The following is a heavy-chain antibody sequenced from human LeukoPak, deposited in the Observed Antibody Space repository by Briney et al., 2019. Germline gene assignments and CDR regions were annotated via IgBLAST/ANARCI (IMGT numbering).Heavy chain of an antibody. D-gene: IGHD3-22*01. Sequence: GGSLRLSCAASGFTFSSYSMNWVRRAPGKGLEWVSYISSSSSTIYYADSVKGRFTISRDNAKNSLSLQMNSLRAEDTAVHYCARVLHKRNYDSSGYYGYWGQGTLVTVSS. CDR2: ISSSSSTI. J-gene: IGHJ4*02. CDR1: GFTFSSYS. V-gene: IGHV3-48*01. CDR3: ARVLHKRNYDSSGYYGY.